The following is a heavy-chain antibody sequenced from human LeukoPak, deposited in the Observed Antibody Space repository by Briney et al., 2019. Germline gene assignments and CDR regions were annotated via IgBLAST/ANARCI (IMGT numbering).Heavy chain of an antibody. CDR3: AKDPYYYDSSGYYLGDY. J-gene: IGHJ4*02. V-gene: IGHV3-23*01. CDR2: ISGSGGST. Sequence: PGGSLRLSCAASGFTFSSYAMSWVRQAPGKGLEWASAISGSGGSTYYADSVKGRFTISRDNSKNTLYLQMNSLRAEDTAVYYCAKDPYYYDSSGYYLGDYWGQGTLVTVSS. CDR1: GFTFSSYA. D-gene: IGHD3-22*01.